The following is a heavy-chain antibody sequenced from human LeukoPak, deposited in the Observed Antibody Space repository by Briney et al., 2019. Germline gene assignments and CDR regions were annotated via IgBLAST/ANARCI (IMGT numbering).Heavy chain of an antibody. V-gene: IGHV3-33*01. D-gene: IGHD3-9*01. CDR2: IWYDGSNK. CDR1: GFTFSSCG. CDR3: VGGAYYDILTGPKTSYYYYGMDV. Sequence: PGGSLRLSCAASGFTFSSCGMHWVRQAPGKGLEWVAVIWYDGSNKYYADSVKGRFTISRDNSKNTLYLQMNSLRAEDTAVYYCVGGAYYDILTGPKTSYYYYGMDVWGQGTTVTVSS. J-gene: IGHJ6*02.